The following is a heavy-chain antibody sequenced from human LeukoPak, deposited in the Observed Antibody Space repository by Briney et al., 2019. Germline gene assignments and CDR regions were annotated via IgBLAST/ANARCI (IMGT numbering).Heavy chain of an antibody. D-gene: IGHD2-2*01. V-gene: IGHV1-69*05. CDR2: IIPIFGTA. CDR3: ARGGIVVVPAAHGWFDP. CDR1: GGTFSSYA. J-gene: IGHJ5*02. Sequence: SVRVSCKASGGTFSSYAISWVRQAPGQGLEWIGGIIPIFGTANYAQKFQGRVTITTDESTSTAYMELSSLRSEDTAVYYCARGGIVVVPAAHGWFDPWGQGTLFTVSS.